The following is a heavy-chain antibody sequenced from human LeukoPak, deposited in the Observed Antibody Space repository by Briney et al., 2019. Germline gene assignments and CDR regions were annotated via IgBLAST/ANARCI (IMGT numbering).Heavy chain of an antibody. J-gene: IGHJ4*02. V-gene: IGHV3-23*01. Sequence: GGSLRLSCAASGFTFSSYAMTWVRQAPGKVLEWVSAINGPGGSTFYADSVKGRFTISRGNSKNTLYLQMNSLRADDTAVYYCAKGFLGTTNFDYWGQGTLVTVSS. CDR2: INGPGGST. CDR3: AKGFLGTTNFDY. D-gene: IGHD3-16*01. CDR1: GFTFSSYA.